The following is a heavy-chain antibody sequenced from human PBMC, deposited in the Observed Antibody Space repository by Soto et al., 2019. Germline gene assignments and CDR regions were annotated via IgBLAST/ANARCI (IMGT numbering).Heavy chain of an antibody. CDR3: VHKGGGDRILDY. CDR1: GFSLSTSGVG. D-gene: IGHD3-16*01. J-gene: IGHJ4*02. CDR2: IYWDDYK. V-gene: IGHV2-5*02. Sequence: QITLKESGPALVKPTQTLTLTCTFSGFSLSTSGVGVGWIRQPPGEALEWLALIYWDDYKHFSPSLESRLTIPKDTSKNQGVLTMTNMDPGDTATYYCVHKGGGDRILDYWGQGTLVTVSS.